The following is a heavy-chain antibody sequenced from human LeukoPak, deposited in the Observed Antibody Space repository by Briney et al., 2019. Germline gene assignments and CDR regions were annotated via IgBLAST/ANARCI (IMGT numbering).Heavy chain of an antibody. CDR3: ARHYYGGSGAFDI. J-gene: IGHJ3*02. D-gene: IGHD4-23*01. CDR1: GGSISSSSYY. CDR2: IYYSGST. Sequence: SETLSLTCTASGGSISSSSYYWSWIRQPPGKGLEWIGYIYYSGSTNYNPSLKSRVTISVDTPKNQFSLKLSPVTAADTAVYYCARHYYGGSGAFDIWGQGTMVTVSS. V-gene: IGHV4-61*01.